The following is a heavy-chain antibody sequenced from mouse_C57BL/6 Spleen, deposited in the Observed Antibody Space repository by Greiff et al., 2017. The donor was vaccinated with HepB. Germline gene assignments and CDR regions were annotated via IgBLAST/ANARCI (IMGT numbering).Heavy chain of an antibody. Sequence: QVQLQQPGAELVKPGASVKLSCKASGYTFTSYWMHWVKQRPGRGLEWIGRIVPNSGGTKYNEKFKSKATLTVDKPSSTAYMQLSSLTSEDSAVYYGARSYYYGSSWNYFDYWGQGTTLTVSS. V-gene: IGHV1-72*01. J-gene: IGHJ2*01. D-gene: IGHD1-1*01. CDR3: ARSYYYGSSWNYFDY. CDR2: IVPNSGGT. CDR1: GYTFTSYW.